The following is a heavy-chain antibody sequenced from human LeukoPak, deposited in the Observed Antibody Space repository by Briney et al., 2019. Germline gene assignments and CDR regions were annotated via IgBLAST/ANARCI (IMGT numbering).Heavy chain of an antibody. CDR3: ARDDDGWDAFDI. J-gene: IGHJ3*02. CDR2: IYYTGST. Sequence: PSETLSLTCTVSGGSISTYYWSWIRQPPGKGQEWIGYIYYTGSTNYNPSLKSRVTISVDTSKNQFSLKLSSATAADTAMYYCARDDDGWDAFDIWGQGTMVTVSS. CDR1: GGSISTYY. V-gene: IGHV4-59*01. D-gene: IGHD5-24*01.